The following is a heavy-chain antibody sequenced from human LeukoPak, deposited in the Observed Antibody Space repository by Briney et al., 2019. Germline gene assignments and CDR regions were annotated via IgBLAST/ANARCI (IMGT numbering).Heavy chain of an antibody. J-gene: IGHJ4*02. CDR2: IYHSGST. Sequence: PSETLSLTCAVSGGSISSGGYSWSWLRQPPGKGLEWIGYIYHSGSTYYNPSLKSRVTISVDRSKNQFSLKLSSVTAADTAVYYCARVTPDYTFDYWGQGTLVTVSS. CDR1: GGSISSGGYS. CDR3: ARVTPDYTFDY. V-gene: IGHV4-30-2*01. D-gene: IGHD2-2*02.